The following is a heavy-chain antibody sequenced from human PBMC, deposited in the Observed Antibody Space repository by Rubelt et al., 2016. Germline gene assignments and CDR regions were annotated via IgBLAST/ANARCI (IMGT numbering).Heavy chain of an antibody. CDR1: GYTFTSYG. CDR3: ARDVIVVGPAAPDAFDI. V-gene: IGHV1-18*01. D-gene: IGHD2-2*01. CDR2: ISAYNGNT. Sequence: QVQLVQSGAEVKKPGASVKVSCKASGYTFTSYGISWVRQAPGQGLEWMGWISAYNGNTNYAQKAQGRVTMTTATSTSTAEMELRSLRSDDTAVYYCARDVIVVGPAAPDAFDIWGQGTMVTVSS. J-gene: IGHJ3*02.